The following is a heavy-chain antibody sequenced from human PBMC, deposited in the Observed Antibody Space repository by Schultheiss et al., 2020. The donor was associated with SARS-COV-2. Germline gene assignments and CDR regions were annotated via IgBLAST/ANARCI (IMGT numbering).Heavy chain of an antibody. CDR2: ISGSGGST. J-gene: IGHJ4*02. D-gene: IGHD3-3*01. Sequence: GGSLRLSCAASGFTFSSYAMSWVRQAPGKGLEWVSAISGSGGSTYYADSVKGRFTISRDNAKNSLYLQMNSLRAEDTAVYYCARDNGDGAYYDFWSGHSWGQGTLVTVSS. CDR1: GFTFSSYA. CDR3: ARDNGDGAYYDFWSGHS. V-gene: IGHV3-23*01.